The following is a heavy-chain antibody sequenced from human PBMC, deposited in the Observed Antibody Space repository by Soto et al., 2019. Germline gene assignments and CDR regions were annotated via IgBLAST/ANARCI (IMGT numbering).Heavy chain of an antibody. J-gene: IGHJ6*02. D-gene: IGHD3-10*01. CDR2: ISYDGSNK. CDR3: AKCLSYRPRLYGMDV. CDR1: GGTISSYG. Sequence: GGPMRHPCRVAGGTISSYGMHRVRKKKSKGLEWVAVISYDGSNKYYADSVKGRFTISRDNSKNTLYLQMNSLRAEDTAVYFCAKCLSYRPRLYGMDVWGQRTTVIVSS. V-gene: IGHV3-30*18.